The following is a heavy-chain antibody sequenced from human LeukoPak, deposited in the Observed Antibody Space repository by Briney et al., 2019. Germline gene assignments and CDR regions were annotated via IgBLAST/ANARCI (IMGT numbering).Heavy chain of an antibody. Sequence: KPSETLSLTCAVYGGSFSGYYWSWIRQPPGKGLEWIGEINHSESTNYNPSLKSRVTISVDTSKNQFSLKLSSVTAADTAVYYCARGGGYYYYYYYMDVWGKGTTVTVSS. V-gene: IGHV4-34*01. CDR2: INHSEST. CDR1: GGSFSGYY. J-gene: IGHJ6*03. CDR3: ARGGGYYYYYYYMDV.